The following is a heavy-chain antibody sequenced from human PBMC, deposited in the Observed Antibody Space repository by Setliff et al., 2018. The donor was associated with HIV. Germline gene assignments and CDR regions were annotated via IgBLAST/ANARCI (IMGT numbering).Heavy chain of an antibody. Sequence: SETLSLTCTVSGDSVNDRSYFWGWIRQPPGKGLEWIGTFYYNGDSCYNPSLKSRVTISVDTSRNQFSLKVTSLTAADTAVYYCAMTQYQVVETDYWGQGTLVTVSS. CDR3: AMTQYQVVETDY. CDR1: GDSVNDRSYF. CDR2: FYYNGDS. V-gene: IGHV4-39*01. J-gene: IGHJ4*02. D-gene: IGHD2-2*01.